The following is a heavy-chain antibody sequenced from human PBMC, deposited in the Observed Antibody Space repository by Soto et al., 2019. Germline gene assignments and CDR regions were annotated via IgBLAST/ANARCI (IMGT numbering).Heavy chain of an antibody. CDR1: GFSLSTSGVG. V-gene: IGHV2-5*02. CDR3: AHRCVGGSCYSSAFDI. Sequence: QITLKESGPTLVKPTQTLTLTCTFSGFSLSTSGVGVGWIRQPPGKALEWLALIYWDDDKRYSPSLKSRLTITXXTXKXXVVLTMTNMDPVDTATYYCAHRCVGGSCYSSAFDIWGQGTMVTVSS. D-gene: IGHD2-15*01. J-gene: IGHJ3*02. CDR2: IYWDDDK.